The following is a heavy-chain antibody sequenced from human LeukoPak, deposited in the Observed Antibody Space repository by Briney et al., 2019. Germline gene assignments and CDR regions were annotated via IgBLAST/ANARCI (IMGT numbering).Heavy chain of an antibody. CDR1: GFTFSSYG. CDR3: ARVYGDYEQAIDY. J-gene: IGHJ4*02. V-gene: IGHV3-30*03. CDR2: ISYDGSNK. D-gene: IGHD4-17*01. Sequence: PGGSLRLSCAASGFTFSSYGMHWVRQAPGKGLEWVAVISYDGSNKCYADSVKGRFTISRDNSKNTLYQQMNSLRAEDTAVYYCARVYGDYEQAIDYWGQGTLVTVSS.